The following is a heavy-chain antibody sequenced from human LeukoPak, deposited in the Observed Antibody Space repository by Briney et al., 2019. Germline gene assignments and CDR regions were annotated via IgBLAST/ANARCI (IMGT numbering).Heavy chain of an antibody. D-gene: IGHD3-22*01. Sequence: GGSLRLSCAASGFTFSRYWMSWVRQAPGKGLEWVSAISGSGGSTYYADSVKGRFTISRDNSKNTLYLQMNSLRAEDTAVYYCAKDRRPTYYSDSSGYYFRDAFDIWGQGTMVTVSS. V-gene: IGHV3-23*01. CDR1: GFTFSRYW. J-gene: IGHJ3*02. CDR3: AKDRRPTYYSDSSGYYFRDAFDI. CDR2: ISGSGGST.